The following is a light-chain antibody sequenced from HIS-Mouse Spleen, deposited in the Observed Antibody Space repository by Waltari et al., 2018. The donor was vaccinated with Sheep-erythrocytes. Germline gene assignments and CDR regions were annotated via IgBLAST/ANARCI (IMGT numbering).Light chain of an antibody. J-gene: IGLJ1*01. V-gene: IGLV2-11*01. CDR1: SSDVGGYNY. CDR2: DVS. Sequence: QSALTQPRSVSGSPGQSVTISCTGTSSDVGGYNYVSWYQQHPGKAPKLMIYDVSKRPSGVPDRFSGSKPVNTAPLTISGLQAEDEADYYCCSYAGSYNHVFAAGTKFTVL. CDR3: CSYAGSYNHV.